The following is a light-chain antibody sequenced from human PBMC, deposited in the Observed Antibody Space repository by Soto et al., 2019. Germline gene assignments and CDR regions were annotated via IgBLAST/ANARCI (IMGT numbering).Light chain of an antibody. CDR2: SNN. J-gene: IGLJ1*01. CDR3: TSYTSSSTLDV. V-gene: IGLV1-44*01. Sequence: QSVLTQPPSASGTPGQRVTISCSGSSSNIGSNTVNWYQRLPGTAPKLLIYSNNQRPSGVPDRFSGSKSGTSASLAISGLQSEDEADYYCTSYTSSSTLDVSGTGTKVTVL. CDR1: SSNIGSNT.